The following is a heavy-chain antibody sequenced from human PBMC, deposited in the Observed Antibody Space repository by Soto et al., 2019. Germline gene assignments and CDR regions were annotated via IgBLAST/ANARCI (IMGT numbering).Heavy chain of an antibody. CDR3: GRQPGHCGSTTCFGYYSVDV. CDR1: GGSISSSSYS. CDR2: IYYSGST. V-gene: IGHV4-39*01. D-gene: IGHD2-2*01. Sequence: QLQLQESGPRLVKPSETLSLTCSVSGGSISSSSYSWGWIRQPPGKGLEWIGTIYYSGSTHYNPSPEGRVAMSGSPPNTPLSLRLSSVTAADTAVYYCGRQPGHCGSTTCFGYYSVDVWGQGTTVTVS. J-gene: IGHJ6*02.